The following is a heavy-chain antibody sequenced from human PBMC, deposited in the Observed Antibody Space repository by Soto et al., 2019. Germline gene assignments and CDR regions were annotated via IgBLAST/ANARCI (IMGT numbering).Heavy chain of an antibody. D-gene: IGHD2-15*01. CDR1: GYTFTSYY. CDR2: INPSGGST. Sequence: ASVKVSCKASGYTFTSYYMHWVRQAPGQGLEWMGIINPSGGSTSYAQKFQGRVTMTRDTSTSTVYMELSSLRSEDTAVYYCGILGGYCSGGSCFQYYFDYWGQGTLVTVPQ. J-gene: IGHJ4*02. CDR3: GILGGYCSGGSCFQYYFDY. V-gene: IGHV1-46*03.